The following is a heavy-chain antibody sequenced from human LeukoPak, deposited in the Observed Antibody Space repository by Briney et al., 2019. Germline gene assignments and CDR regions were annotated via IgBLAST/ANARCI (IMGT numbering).Heavy chain of an antibody. J-gene: IGHJ6*03. CDR3: AREGCSGGSCYAPAYYYYMDV. D-gene: IGHD2-15*01. CDR2: ISSSSSYI. V-gene: IGHV3-21*01. Sequence: KTGGSLRLSCAASGFTFSSYSMNWVRQAPGKGLEWVSSISSSSSYIYYADSVQGRFTISRDNAKNSLYLQVNSLRAEDTAVYYCAREGCSGGSCYAPAYYYYMDVWGKGTTVTVSS. CDR1: GFTFSSYS.